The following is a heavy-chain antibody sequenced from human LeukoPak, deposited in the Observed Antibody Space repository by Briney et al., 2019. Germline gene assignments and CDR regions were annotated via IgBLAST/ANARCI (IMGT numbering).Heavy chain of an antibody. V-gene: IGHV1-18*01. J-gene: IGHJ5*02. D-gene: IGHD4-17*01. CDR2: ISAYNGNT. Sequence: ASVKVSCKASGYSFTRFGITWVRQAPGQGLEWMGWISAYNGNTNYAQKLQGRVTMTRDTSTSTAYMELRSLRSDDTAIYYCTRGSDGDYIAWGQGTLVTVSS. CDR3: TRGSDGDYIA. CDR1: GYSFTRFG.